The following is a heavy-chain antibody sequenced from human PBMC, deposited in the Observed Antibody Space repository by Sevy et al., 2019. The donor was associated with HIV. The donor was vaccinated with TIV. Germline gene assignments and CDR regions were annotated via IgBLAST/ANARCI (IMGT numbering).Heavy chain of an antibody. Sequence: GGSLRLSCAASGFTFSSYSMNWVRQAPGKGLEWVSYISSSSTIYYADSVKGRFTISRDNAKNSLYLQMNSLRDEDTAVYYCARAAPMVRGVKPSGMDVWGQGTTVTVSS. J-gene: IGHJ6*02. CDR2: ISSSSTI. D-gene: IGHD3-10*01. CDR3: ARAAPMVRGVKPSGMDV. CDR1: GFTFSSYS. V-gene: IGHV3-48*02.